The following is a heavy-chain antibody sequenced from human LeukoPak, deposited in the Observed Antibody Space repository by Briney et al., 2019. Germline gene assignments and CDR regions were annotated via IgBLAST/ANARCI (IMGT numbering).Heavy chain of an antibody. V-gene: IGHV3-74*01. CDR3: ANLADIVVVPATMYYFDY. Sequence: GGSLRLSCAASGFTFNNYWMHWVRQAAGKGLVWVSRINSDGSSTNYADSVKGRFTISRDNANNTLYLQMNSLRAEDTAVYYCANLADIVVVPATMYYFDYWGQGTLVTVSS. D-gene: IGHD2-2*01. J-gene: IGHJ4*02. CDR1: GFTFNNYW. CDR2: INSDGSST.